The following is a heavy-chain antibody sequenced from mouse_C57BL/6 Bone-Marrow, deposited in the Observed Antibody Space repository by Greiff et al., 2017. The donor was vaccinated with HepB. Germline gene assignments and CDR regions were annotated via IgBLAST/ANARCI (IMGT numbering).Heavy chain of an antibody. CDR1: GYTFTSYW. CDR3: ARAEWYLWYFDV. D-gene: IGHD2-1*01. CDR2: IDPSDSYT. J-gene: IGHJ1*03. V-gene: IGHV1-50*01. Sequence: QVQLQQPGAELVKPGASVKLSCKASGYTFTSYWMQWVKQRPGQGLEWIGEIDPSDSYTNYNQKFKGKATLTVDTSSSTAYMQLSSLTSEDSAVYYCARAEWYLWYFDVWGTGTTVTVSS.